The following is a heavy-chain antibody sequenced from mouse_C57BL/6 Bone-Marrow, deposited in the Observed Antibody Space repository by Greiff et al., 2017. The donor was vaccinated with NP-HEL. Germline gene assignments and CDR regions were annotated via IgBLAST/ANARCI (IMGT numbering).Heavy chain of an antibody. V-gene: IGHV1-15*01. CDR3: TRYYGYYPYAMDY. Sequence: VQLQESGAELVRPGASVTLSCKASGYTFTDYEMHWVKQTPVHGLEWIGAIDPETGGTAYNQKFKGKAILTADKSSSTAYMELRSLTSEDSAVYYCTRYYGYYPYAMDYWGQGTSVTVSS. CDR1: GYTFTDYE. J-gene: IGHJ4*01. D-gene: IGHD2-1*01. CDR2: IDPETGGT.